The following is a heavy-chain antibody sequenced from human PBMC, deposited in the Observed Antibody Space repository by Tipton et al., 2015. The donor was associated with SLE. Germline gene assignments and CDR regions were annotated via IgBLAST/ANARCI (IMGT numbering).Heavy chain of an antibody. J-gene: IGHJ4*02. CDR2: IFYSGNT. CDR3: ARGSDSPYYFDY. Sequence: GLVKPSETLSLTCTVSGGSISSYYWSWIRQPPGKGLEWIGFIFYSGNTNYNPSLKSRVTISVDTSKNQFSLKLSSVTAADTAVYSCARGSDSPYYFDYWGQGTLVTVSS. D-gene: IGHD3-22*01. CDR1: GGSISSYY. V-gene: IGHV4-59*01.